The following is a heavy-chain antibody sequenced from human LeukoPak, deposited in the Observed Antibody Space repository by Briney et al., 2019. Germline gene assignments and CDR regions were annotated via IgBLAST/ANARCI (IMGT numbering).Heavy chain of an antibody. CDR2: IYYSGST. Sequence: SQTLSLTCTVSGGSISSGDYYWSWIRQPPGKGLEWIGYIYYSGSTYYNPSLKSRVAISVDTSKNQFSLKLSSVTAADTAVYYCAREGARPTRITKGYYFDYWGQGTLVTVSS. CDR1: GGSISSGDYY. J-gene: IGHJ4*02. CDR3: AREGARPTRITKGYYFDY. D-gene: IGHD1-14*01. V-gene: IGHV4-30-4*08.